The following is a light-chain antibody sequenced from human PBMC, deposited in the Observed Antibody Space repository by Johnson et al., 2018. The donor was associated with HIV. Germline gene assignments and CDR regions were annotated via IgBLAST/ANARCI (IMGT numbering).Light chain of an antibody. CDR3: GTWDSSLSALA. V-gene: IGLV1-51*01. Sequence: QAVLTQPPSVSAAPGQKVTISCSGSSSNIGTNYVSWYQQLPGTAPNLLIYDNNKRPSGIPARFSGSKSGTSATLGITGPHQGDEADYYCGTWDSSLSALAFGTGTKVTVL. CDR2: DNN. J-gene: IGLJ1*01. CDR1: SSNIGTNY.